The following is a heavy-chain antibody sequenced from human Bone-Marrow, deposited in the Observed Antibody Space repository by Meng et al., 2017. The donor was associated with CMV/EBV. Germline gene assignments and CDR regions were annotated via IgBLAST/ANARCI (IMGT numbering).Heavy chain of an antibody. D-gene: IGHD2-2*01. CDR1: GGSFSGYY. CDR2: INHSGST. Sequence: GSLSLTCAVYGGSFSGYYWSWIRQPPGKGLEWIGEINHSGSTNYNPSLKSRVTISVDTSKNQFSLKLSSVTAADTAVYYCARGLVVPAPYGMDVWGQGTTVTVSS. J-gene: IGHJ6*02. V-gene: IGHV4-34*01. CDR3: ARGLVVPAPYGMDV.